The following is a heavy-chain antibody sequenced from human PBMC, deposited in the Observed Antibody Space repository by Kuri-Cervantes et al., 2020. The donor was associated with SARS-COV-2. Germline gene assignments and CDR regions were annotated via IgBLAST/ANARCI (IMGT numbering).Heavy chain of an antibody. V-gene: IGHV4-59*01. CDR2: IYYSGST. J-gene: IGHJ3*02. Sequence: GSLRLSCTVSGGSISSYYWSWIRQPPGKGLEWIGYIYYSGSTNYNPSLKSRVTISADTSKNQFSPKLSSVTAADTAVYYCARDFGYCSGGSCSEDAFDIWGQGTMVTVSS. CDR1: GGSISSYY. D-gene: IGHD2-15*01. CDR3: ARDFGYCSGGSCSEDAFDI.